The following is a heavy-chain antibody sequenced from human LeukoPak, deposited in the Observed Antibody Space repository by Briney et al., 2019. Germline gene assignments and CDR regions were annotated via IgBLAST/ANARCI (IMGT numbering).Heavy chain of an antibody. D-gene: IGHD4-23*01. CDR1: GYTFTSYY. J-gene: IGHJ4*02. CDR3: ARDSMVVTLDY. CDR2: INPSGGST. V-gene: IGHV1-46*01. Sequence: ASVKVSCKASGYTFTSYYMHWVRQAPGQGLEWMGIINPSGGSTSYAQKFQGRVTMTRDTSASTVYMELSSLRSEDTAVYYCARDSMVVTLDYWGQGTLVTVSS.